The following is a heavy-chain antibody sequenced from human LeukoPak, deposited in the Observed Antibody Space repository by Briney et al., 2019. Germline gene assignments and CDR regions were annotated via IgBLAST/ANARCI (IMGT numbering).Heavy chain of an antibody. D-gene: IGHD5-12*01. J-gene: IGHJ6*02. V-gene: IGHV3-30-3*01. CDR2: ISYDGSNK. CDR1: GFTFSSYP. Sequence: GRSLRLSCAASGFTFSSYPMHWVRQAPGKGLEWVAIISYDGSNKYYADSVEGRFTISRDNSKNTLYLQMNSLRAEDTAVYYCARDQIIVATTLDYYYGMDVWGQGTTVTVSS. CDR3: ARDQIIVATTLDYYYGMDV.